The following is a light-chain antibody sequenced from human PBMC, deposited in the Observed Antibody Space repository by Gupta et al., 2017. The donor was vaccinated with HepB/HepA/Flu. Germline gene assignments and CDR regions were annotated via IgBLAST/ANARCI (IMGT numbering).Light chain of an antibody. J-gene: IGKJ1*01. CDR2: WAS. CDR1: QSVLYSSNNKNY. V-gene: IGKV4-1*01. Sequence: DIVMTQSPDSLAVSLGERATINCKSSQSVLYSSNNKNYLAWYQQKPGQPPNLLIYWASTRESGVPDRFSGSGSGTDFTLTISNLQAEDVAVYYCHQYFGTPPTFGQGTKVELK. CDR3: HQYFGTPPT.